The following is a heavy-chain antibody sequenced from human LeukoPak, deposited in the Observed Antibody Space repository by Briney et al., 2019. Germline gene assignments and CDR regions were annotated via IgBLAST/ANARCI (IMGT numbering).Heavy chain of an antibody. D-gene: IGHD2-15*01. V-gene: IGHV3-7*01. CDR1: GFTFSSYW. Sequence: PGGSLRLSCAASGFTFSSYWMSWVRQAPGKGLEWVANVEQDGSEKYYVDSVKGRFTISRDNAKNSLYLRMNSLRAEDTAVYYCARDAGCSGGSCSLGWFDPWGQGTLVTVSS. CDR2: VEQDGSEK. CDR3: ARDAGCSGGSCSLGWFDP. J-gene: IGHJ5*02.